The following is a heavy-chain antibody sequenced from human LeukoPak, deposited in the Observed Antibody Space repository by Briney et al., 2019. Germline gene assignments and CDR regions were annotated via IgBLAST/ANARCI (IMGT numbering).Heavy chain of an antibody. Sequence: ASVKVSCKASGYTFTSYGISWVRQAPGQGLEWMGWISAYNGNTNYAQKLQGRVTMTTDTSTSTAYMELRSLRSDDTAVYYCARDPSLAIVVVPAANIYYYGMDVWGQGTTLTVSS. CDR2: ISAYNGNT. CDR1: GYTFTSYG. D-gene: IGHD2-2*03. V-gene: IGHV1-18*01. CDR3: ARDPSLAIVVVPAANIYYYGMDV. J-gene: IGHJ6*02.